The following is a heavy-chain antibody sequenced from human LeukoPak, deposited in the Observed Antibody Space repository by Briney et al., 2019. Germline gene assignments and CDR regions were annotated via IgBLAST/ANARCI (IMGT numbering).Heavy chain of an antibody. CDR1: GNTFTGYN. CDR2: MNPNSGNT. D-gene: IGHD1-26*01. J-gene: IGHJ3*02. Sequence: ASVKVSCKASGNTFTGYNMHWVRQAPGQGLEWMGWMNPNSGNTGYAQKFQGRVTITRNTSISTAYMELSSLRSEDTAVYYCARPRGELDAFDIWGQGTMVTVSS. V-gene: IGHV1-8*03. CDR3: ARPRGELDAFDI.